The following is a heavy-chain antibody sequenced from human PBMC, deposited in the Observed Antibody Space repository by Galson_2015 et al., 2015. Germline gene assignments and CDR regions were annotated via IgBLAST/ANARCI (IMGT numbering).Heavy chain of an antibody. CDR3: ARVPGGVVVPAARGYYGMDV. J-gene: IGHJ6*02. CDR1: GGTFSSYA. V-gene: IGHV1-69*13. D-gene: IGHD2-2*01. CDR2: IIPIFGTA. Sequence: SVKVSCKASGGTFSSYAISWVRQAPGQGLEWMGGIIPIFGTANYAQKFQGRVTITADESTSTAYMELSSLRSEDTAVYYCARVPGGVVVPAARGYYGMDVWGQGTTVTVSS.